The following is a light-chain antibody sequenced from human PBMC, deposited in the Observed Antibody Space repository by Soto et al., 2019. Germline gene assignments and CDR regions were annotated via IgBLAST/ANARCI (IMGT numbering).Light chain of an antibody. CDR2: AAS. Sequence: EMVMTQSPAILSVAPGERATLSCRASQSVSSNLAWYQQKPGQAPRLLIYAASTRATGVPARFSGSGSGTEFTLTISSLQSEDFAVYHCQHYNSWPRTFGQGTKVESK. J-gene: IGKJ1*01. V-gene: IGKV3-15*01. CDR1: QSVSSN. CDR3: QHYNSWPRT.